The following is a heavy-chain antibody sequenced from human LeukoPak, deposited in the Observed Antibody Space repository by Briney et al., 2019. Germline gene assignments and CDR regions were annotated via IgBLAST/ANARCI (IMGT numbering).Heavy chain of an antibody. D-gene: IGHD6-19*01. J-gene: IGHJ6*02. CDR3: ARDRSDSSGWSAGYYYGMDV. CDR2: INPNSGGT. V-gene: IGHV1-2*04. CDR1: GYTFTGYY. Sequence: ASVKVSCKASGYTFTGYYMHWVRQAPGQGVEWMGWINPNSGGTNYAQKFQGWVTMTRDTSISTAYMELSRLRSDDTAVYYCARDRSDSSGWSAGYYYGMDVWGQGTTVTVSS.